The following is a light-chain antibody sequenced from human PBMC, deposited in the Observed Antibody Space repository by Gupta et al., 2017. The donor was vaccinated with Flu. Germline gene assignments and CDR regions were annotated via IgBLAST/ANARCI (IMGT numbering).Light chain of an antibody. Sequence: SLGDRATINCKAIQSGLDNSKSKNYLAWYQQKGGQTPKLLIYWASTRESGVPDRFNGSGSGTDFTLDISSLQAEDVAVYYCRQDDGTPFTFGHGTKVEIK. CDR3: RQDDGTPFT. CDR1: QSGLDNSKSKNY. J-gene: IGKJ3*01. V-gene: IGKV4-1*01. CDR2: WAS.